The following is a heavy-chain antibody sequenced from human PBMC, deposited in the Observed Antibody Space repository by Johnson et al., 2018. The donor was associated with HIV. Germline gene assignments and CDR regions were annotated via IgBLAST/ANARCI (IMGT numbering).Heavy chain of an antibody. J-gene: IGHJ3*02. CDR3: ARGRPGGPNLLDAAGNDAFDI. V-gene: IGHV3-13*01. CDR2: IGTIGDT. D-gene: IGHD6-13*01. Sequence: EVQLVESGGGLVHPGGSLRLSCAASGFTFSDHDMHWVRQTEGIGLEWVSAIGTIGDTHYHGSVKGRFTISSENATNFLYLQMNSLAAGDTAVYYCARGRPGGPNLLDAAGNDAFDIWGQGTMVTVSS. CDR1: GFTFSDHD.